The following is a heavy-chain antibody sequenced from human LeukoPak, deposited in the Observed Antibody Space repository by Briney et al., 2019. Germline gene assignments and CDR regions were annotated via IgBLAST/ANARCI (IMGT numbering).Heavy chain of an antibody. Sequence: GGSLRLSCAASGFTFSSYAMSWVRQAPGKGVEWVSAISGSGGRTYYADSVKGRFTISRDNSKNTLYLQMNSLRAEDTAVYYCAKGGDIVVVVAATLHNWFDPWGQGTLVTVSS. V-gene: IGHV3-23*01. J-gene: IGHJ5*02. CDR1: GFTFSSYA. CDR2: ISGSGGRT. D-gene: IGHD2-15*01. CDR3: AKGGDIVVVVAATLHNWFDP.